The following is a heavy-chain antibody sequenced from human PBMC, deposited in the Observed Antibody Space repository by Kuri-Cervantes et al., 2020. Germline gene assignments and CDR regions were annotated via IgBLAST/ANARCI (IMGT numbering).Heavy chain of an antibody. V-gene: IGHV3-48*01. Sequence: GGSLRLSCAASGFTFSSYSINWVRQAPGKGLEWVSYITRSSRIIYYADSVKGRFTISRDNAKNTLYLQMNSLRAEDTALYHCARDLNGDIENWFDSWCRGTLVTVSS. J-gene: IGHJ5*01. CDR2: ITRSSRII. CDR1: GFTFSSYS. D-gene: IGHD3-9*01. CDR3: ARDLNGDIENWFDS.